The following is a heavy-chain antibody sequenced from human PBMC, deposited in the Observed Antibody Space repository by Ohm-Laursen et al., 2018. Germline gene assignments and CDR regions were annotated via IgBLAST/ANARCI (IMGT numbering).Heavy chain of an antibody. CDR1: GYSISSGYY. CDR2: IYYSGST. Sequence: SETLSLTCAVSGYSISSGYYWGWIRQPPGKGLEWIGYIYYSGSTNYNPSLKSRVTISVDTSKNQFSLKLSSVTAADTAVYYCARDRGGYSGYEVDYWGQGTLVTVSS. D-gene: IGHD5-12*01. J-gene: IGHJ4*02. V-gene: IGHV4-38-2*02. CDR3: ARDRGGYSGYEVDY.